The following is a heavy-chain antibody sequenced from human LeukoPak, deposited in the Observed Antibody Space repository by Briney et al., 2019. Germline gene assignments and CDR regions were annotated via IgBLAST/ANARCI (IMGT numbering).Heavy chain of an antibody. D-gene: IGHD3-9*01. Sequence: SETLSLTCTVSGGSISSGGYYWSWIRQHPGKGLEWIGYIYYSGSTYYNPSLKSRVTISVDTSKNQFSLKLSSVTAADTVVYYCARTYYDILTGYYRGYYFDYWGQGTLVTVSS. CDR1: GGSISSGGYY. CDR2: IYYSGST. J-gene: IGHJ4*02. CDR3: ARTYYDILTGYYRGYYFDY. V-gene: IGHV4-31*03.